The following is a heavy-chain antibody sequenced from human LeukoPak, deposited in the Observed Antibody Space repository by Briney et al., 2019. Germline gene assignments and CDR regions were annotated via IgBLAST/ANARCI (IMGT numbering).Heavy chain of an antibody. J-gene: IGHJ4*02. D-gene: IGHD6-6*01. V-gene: IGHV3-48*03. CDR1: GFTFSSYE. CDR3: ARERVIAARHFDY. Sequence: GGSLRLSCAASGFTFSSYEMNWVRQAPGKGLEWVSYISSSGSTIYYADSVKGRFTISRDNAKNSLYLQMNSLRAEDTAVYYCARERVIAARHFDYWGQGTLVTVSS. CDR2: ISSSGSTI.